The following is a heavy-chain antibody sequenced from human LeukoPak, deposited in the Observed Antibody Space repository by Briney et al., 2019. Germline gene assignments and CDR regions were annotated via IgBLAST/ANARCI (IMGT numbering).Heavy chain of an antibody. J-gene: IGHJ6*03. CDR2: VIPIFGTA. CDR3: ARDIRATEYYYYYMDV. D-gene: IGHD5-24*01. V-gene: IGHV1-69*13. CDR1: GYTFTNYY. Sequence: ASVKASCKASGYTFTNYYIHWVRQAPGQGLEWMGGVIPIFGTANYAQKFQGRVTITADESTSTAYMELSSLRSEDTAVYYCARDIRATEYYYYYMDVWGKGTTVTVSS.